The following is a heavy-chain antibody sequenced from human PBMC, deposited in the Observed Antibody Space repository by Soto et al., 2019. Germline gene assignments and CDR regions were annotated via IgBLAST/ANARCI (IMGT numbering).Heavy chain of an antibody. J-gene: IGHJ6*02. CDR1: GGTFSSHS. CDR3: ASSYCSGASCFLPYYYYGMDV. Sequence: QVQLVQSGAEVKNPGSSVKVSCKTSGGTFSSHSITWVRQAPGQGLEWMGRIIPIRGIGNYAQKFQGRVTITADKSTSTAYMELSSLRSEDMAVYYCASSYCSGASCFLPYYYYGMDVWGQGTTVTVSS. D-gene: IGHD2-15*01. V-gene: IGHV1-69*02. CDR2: IIPIRGIG.